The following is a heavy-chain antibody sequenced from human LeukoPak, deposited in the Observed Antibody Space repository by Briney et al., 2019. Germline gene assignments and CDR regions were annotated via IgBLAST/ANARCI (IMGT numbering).Heavy chain of an antibody. CDR1: DGSISSYS. Sequence: PETLSLTRTVSDGSISSYSWSWIRQPPGKGLDSFGYIYYIGSTNYNPSPKSRVTISVDTSKNQFSLKLSSVTAADTDVYYCDRGKGARPHYYYYYGMDVWGQGTTVTVSS. CDR2: IYYIGST. D-gene: IGHD6-6*01. CDR3: DRGKGARPHYYYYYGMDV. J-gene: IGHJ6*02. V-gene: IGHV4-59*08.